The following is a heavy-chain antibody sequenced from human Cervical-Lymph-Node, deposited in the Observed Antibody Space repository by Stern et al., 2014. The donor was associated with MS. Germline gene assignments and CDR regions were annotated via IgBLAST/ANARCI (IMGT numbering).Heavy chain of an antibody. J-gene: IGHJ4*02. CDR1: GFTFSSYW. V-gene: IGHV3-74*03. CDR2: INRDERSP. CDR3: VRDNYGTDY. D-gene: IGHD3-16*01. Sequence: EVQLVESGGDLVQPGGSLRLSCAASGFTFSSYWMQWVRQAPGKGLVWVSHINRDERSPTYADSVKGRFTTSRDNAKNTLYLQMDDLRAEDTAVYFCVRDNYGTDYWGQGTLVTVSS.